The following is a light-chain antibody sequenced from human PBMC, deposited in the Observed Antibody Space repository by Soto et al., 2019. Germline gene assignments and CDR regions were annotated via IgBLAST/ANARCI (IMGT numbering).Light chain of an antibody. CDR1: SGDIGRSKF. V-gene: IGLV2-8*01. Sequence: QSVLTQPASVSGSPGQSITISCTGTSGDIGRSKFVSWYQQQHPGKAPKLMIYEVNKRPSGVPDRFSGSKSGNTASLTVSGLQAEDEADYCSSYAGSSNVFGTGTKVTVL. CDR2: EVN. J-gene: IGLJ1*01. CDR3: SSYAGSSNV.